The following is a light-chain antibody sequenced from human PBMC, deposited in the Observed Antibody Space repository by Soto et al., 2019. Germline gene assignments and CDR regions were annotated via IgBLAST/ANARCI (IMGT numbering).Light chain of an antibody. J-gene: IGKJ2*01. V-gene: IGKV3-15*01. CDR2: YTS. CDR3: QQYSDWPPYT. Sequence: IVMTQSPATLSVSPGERATLSCRASQSVSSNLVWYQQKPGQAPRVLIYYTSTRATGIPARFSGSGSGTEFTLTISSLQPEDFAVYYCQQYSDWPPYTFGQGTRLEI. CDR1: QSVSSN.